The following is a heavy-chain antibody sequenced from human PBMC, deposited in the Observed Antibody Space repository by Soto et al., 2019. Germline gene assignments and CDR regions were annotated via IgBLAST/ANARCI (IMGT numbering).Heavy chain of an antibody. D-gene: IGHD3-16*02. CDR2: IYPSGST. J-gene: IGHJ4*02. V-gene: IGHV4-4*07. CDR3: ARGSLPIDY. CDR1: GGSLSNYY. Sequence: QVQLQESGPGLVKPSETLSLTCTVSGGSLSNYYWSWIRQPAGKGLEWIGRIYPSGSTNYNPSLKGRVTLSIDTSKNQFSRTLSSVTAGDRAVFYCARGSLPIDYWGQGTLVIVSS.